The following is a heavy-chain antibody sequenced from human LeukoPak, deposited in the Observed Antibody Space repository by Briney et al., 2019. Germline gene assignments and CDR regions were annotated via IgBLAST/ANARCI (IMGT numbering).Heavy chain of an antibody. D-gene: IGHD7-27*01. Sequence: SQTLSLTCAISGDRVSINSAAWNWIRQSPSRGLEWLGRTYYRSKWYNDYALSVKSRITINPDASKNQFSLQLNSVTPEDTAVYYCAKGRNWGESGFDDWGQGTLVTVSS. CDR1: GDRVSINSAA. CDR2: TYYRSKWYN. J-gene: IGHJ4*02. CDR3: AKGRNWGESGFDD. V-gene: IGHV6-1*01.